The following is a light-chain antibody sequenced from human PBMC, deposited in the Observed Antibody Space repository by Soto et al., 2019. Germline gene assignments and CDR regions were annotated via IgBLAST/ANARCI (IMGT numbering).Light chain of an antibody. Sequence: QSVLTQPPSASGTPGQRVTISCSGSTSNIGTNTVNWYQQVPGTAPRLLIYSNNQRPSGVPDRFSGSKSGTSPSLAISGLQSEDEADYYCATWDDSLNGHYVFGGGTKLTVL. J-gene: IGLJ1*01. CDR3: ATWDDSLNGHYV. CDR2: SNN. V-gene: IGLV1-44*01. CDR1: TSNIGTNT.